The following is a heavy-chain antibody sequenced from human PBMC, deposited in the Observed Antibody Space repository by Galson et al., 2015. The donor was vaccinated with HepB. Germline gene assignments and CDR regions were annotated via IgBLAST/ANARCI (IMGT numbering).Heavy chain of an antibody. J-gene: IGHJ4*02. CDR2: ITTSGSSI. Sequence: SLRLSCAASGFTFSRYTMNWVRPAPGKGLERVSIITTSGSSIHYADYVKGRFTISRDNAQNSLFLQMNTLRVEDTAVYYCARDLRPHCGTRCYLTFDYCGQGILVTVSS. V-gene: IGHV3-48*04. D-gene: IGHD2-21*01. CDR3: ARDLRPHCGTRCYLTFDY. CDR1: GFTFSRYT.